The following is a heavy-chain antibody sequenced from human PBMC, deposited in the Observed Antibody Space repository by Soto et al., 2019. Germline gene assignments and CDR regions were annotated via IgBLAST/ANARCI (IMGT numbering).Heavy chain of an antibody. D-gene: IGHD2-2*01. J-gene: IGHJ6*03. V-gene: IGHV4-59*01. CDR3: AREMGYCTTTSCHAGPLFYYMDV. CDR2: VYNSGTT. Sequence: QVQLQESGPGLVKPSETLSLTCTVFGGSISSYHWSWIRQPPGKGLEWIGEVYNSGTTNYNPSLKNRVTISADTSKNHLSLGLSSVTAADTAVYFCAREMGYCTTTSCHAGPLFYYMDVWGKGTTVTVSS. CDR1: GGSISSYH.